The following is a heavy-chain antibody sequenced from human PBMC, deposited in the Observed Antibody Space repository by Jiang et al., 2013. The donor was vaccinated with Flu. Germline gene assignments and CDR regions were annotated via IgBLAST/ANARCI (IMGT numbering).Heavy chain of an antibody. V-gene: IGHV1-46*01. Sequence: VQLVESGAEVKKPGASVKVSCKASGYTFTSYYIHWVRQAPGQGLEWMGMINPSGGSTDYAQKFQGRVSMTRDTSTTTVYMELRSLRSEDTAVYYCARALGADYYDSSGYYYFDYWGQGTLVTVSS. CDR1: GYTFTSYY. D-gene: IGHD3-22*01. CDR2: INPSGGST. J-gene: IGHJ4*02. CDR3: ARALGADYYDSSGYYYFDY.